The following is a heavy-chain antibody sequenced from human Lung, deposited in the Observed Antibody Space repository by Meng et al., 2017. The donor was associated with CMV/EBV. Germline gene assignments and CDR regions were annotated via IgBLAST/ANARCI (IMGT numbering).Heavy chain of an antibody. CDR2: INTYKGNT. Sequence: ASXXVSCKASDYSFTSYGISWVRQAPGQGLEWMGWINTYKGNTNYAQKFQGRVTMTAETSTSTVYMEVRGLRFDDTAIYYCARSITIYRIDVWGLGTAV. J-gene: IGHJ6*02. CDR1: DYSFTSYG. V-gene: IGHV1-18*01. CDR3: ARSITIYRIDV. D-gene: IGHD3-3*01.